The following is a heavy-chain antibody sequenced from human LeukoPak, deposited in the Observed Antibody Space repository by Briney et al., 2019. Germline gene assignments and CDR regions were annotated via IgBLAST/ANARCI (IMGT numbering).Heavy chain of an antibody. CDR2: VNWNGGST. Sequence: PGGSLRLSCAASGFTFDDYGMSWVRQAPGKGLEWISGVNWNGGSTGYADSVKGRFTISRDNAKNSPYLQMNSLRAEDTALYYCERDRCSSTSCHDSPNWSDPWGQGTLVTVSS. CDR3: ERDRCSSTSCHDSPNWSDP. CDR1: GFTFDDYG. J-gene: IGHJ5*02. V-gene: IGHV3-20*04. D-gene: IGHD2-2*01.